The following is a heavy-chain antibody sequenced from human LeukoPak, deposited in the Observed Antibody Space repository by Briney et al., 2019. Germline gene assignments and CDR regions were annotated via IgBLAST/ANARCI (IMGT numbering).Heavy chain of an antibody. J-gene: IGHJ4*02. CDR2: IYSGGST. V-gene: IGHV3-66*01. D-gene: IGHD1-26*01. Sequence: GESLRLSCEASGFTVSSNYMSWVRQAPGKGLEWISVIYSGGSTYYADSVKGRFTISRDNSKNTLYLQMNSLRAEDTAVYYCAGGASIVGAIKVWGQGTLVTVSS. CDR1: GFTVSSNY. CDR3: AGGASIVGAIKV.